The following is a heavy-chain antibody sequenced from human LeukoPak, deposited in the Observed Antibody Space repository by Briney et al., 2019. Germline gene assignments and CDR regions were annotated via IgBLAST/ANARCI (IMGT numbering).Heavy chain of an antibody. V-gene: IGHV3-48*01. J-gene: IGHJ4*02. CDR2: ISSSSSTI. CDR3: ARVARGYSYGPFDY. Sequence: GGSLRLSCAASGFTFSSYSMNWVRQAPGKGLEWVSYISSSSSTIYYADSVKGRFTISRDNAKNSLYLQMNSLRAEDTAVYYCARVARGYSYGPFDYWGQGTLVTVSS. CDR1: GFTFSSYS. D-gene: IGHD5-18*01.